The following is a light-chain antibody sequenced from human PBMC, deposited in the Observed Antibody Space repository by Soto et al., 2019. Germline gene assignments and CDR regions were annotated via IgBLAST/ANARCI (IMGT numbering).Light chain of an antibody. CDR3: MQDLQTPRT. V-gene: IGKV2-28*01. J-gene: IGKJ1*01. Sequence: DIEMTQSPLSLPVTPGEPASISCRSSQSLLHSNGYNYLDWYLQKPGQSPQLLIYFGSNRASGVADRFSGSGSGTDFTLKISRVEAEDVGVYYCMQDLQTPRTFGQGTKVEIK. CDR1: QSLLHSNGYNY. CDR2: FGS.